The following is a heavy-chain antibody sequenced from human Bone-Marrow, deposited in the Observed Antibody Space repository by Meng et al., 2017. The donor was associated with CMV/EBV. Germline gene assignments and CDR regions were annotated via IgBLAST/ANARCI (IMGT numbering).Heavy chain of an antibody. D-gene: IGHD6-6*01. Sequence: GGSLRLSCAASGFTVSSNYMSWVRQAPGKGLEWVSVIYSGGSTYYADSVKGRFTISRDNSKNTLYLQMNSLRAEDTAVYYCARGGLRYSSPSRGYYYYGMDVWGQGTTVTVSS. V-gene: IGHV3-53*01. CDR3: ARGGLRYSSPSRGYYYYGMDV. CDR1: GFTVSSNY. J-gene: IGHJ6*02. CDR2: IYSGGST.